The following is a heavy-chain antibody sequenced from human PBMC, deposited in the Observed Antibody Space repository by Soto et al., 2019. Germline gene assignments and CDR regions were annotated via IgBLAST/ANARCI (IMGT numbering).Heavy chain of an antibody. D-gene: IGHD3-22*01. Sequence: GGSLRLSCAASGFTVSSNYMSWVRQAPGKGLEWVSVIYSGGSTYYADSVKGRFTISRDNSKNTLYLQMNSLRAEDTAVYYCARGHYSDSSSYRMYYFDSWGRGTLVTVGS. CDR1: GFTVSSNY. CDR3: ARGHYSDSSSYRMYYFDS. V-gene: IGHV3-53*01. J-gene: IGHJ4*02. CDR2: IYSGGST.